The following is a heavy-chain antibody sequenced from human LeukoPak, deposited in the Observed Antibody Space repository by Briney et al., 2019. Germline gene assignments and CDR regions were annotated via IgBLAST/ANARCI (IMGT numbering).Heavy chain of an antibody. D-gene: IGHD6-13*01. J-gene: IGHJ2*01. CDR2: NRYDGSNK. CDR1: AFTFSSYG. Sequence: GGSLRLSCAASAFTFSSYGMHWVRQAPGKGLEWVAFNRYDGSNKYYADSVKGRFTISRDNSKNTLYLQMNSLRAEDTAVYYCAKDGSSWYWYFDLWGRGTLVTVSS. CDR3: AKDGSSWYWYFDL. V-gene: IGHV3-30*02.